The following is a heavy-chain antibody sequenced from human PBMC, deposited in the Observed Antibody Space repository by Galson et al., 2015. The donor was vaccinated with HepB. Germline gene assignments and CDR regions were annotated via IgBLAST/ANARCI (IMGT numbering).Heavy chain of an antibody. J-gene: IGHJ4*02. CDR2: ISGSDRST. V-gene: IGHV3-23*01. D-gene: IGHD3-10*01. CDR3: AKVLIPAYMIRGNPPNSYDY. Sequence: SLRLSCAASGFIFSNYAMTWVRQAPGKGLEWVSAISGSDRSTYYADSAKGRFTISRDNSRNTLYLRMNSLRADDTALYFCAKVLIPAYMIRGNPPNSYDYWGQGVLVTVSS. CDR1: GFIFSNYA.